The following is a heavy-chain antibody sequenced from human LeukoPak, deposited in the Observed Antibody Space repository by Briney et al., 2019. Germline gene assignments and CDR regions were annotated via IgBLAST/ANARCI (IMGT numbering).Heavy chain of an antibody. CDR1: GFTFSSYS. V-gene: IGHV4-39*07. CDR3: ARDQLGKVDY. D-gene: IGHD6-13*01. CDR2: IYYSGST. J-gene: IGHJ4*02. Sequence: GSLRLSCAASGFTFSSYSMNWVRQAPGKGLEWIGSIYYSGSTYYNPSLKSRVTISVDTSKNQFSLKLSSVTAADTAVYYCARDQLGKVDYWGQGTLVTVSS.